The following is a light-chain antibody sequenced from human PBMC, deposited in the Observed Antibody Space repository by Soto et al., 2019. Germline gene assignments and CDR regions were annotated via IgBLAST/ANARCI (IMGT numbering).Light chain of an antibody. CDR3: QHYNDLPPFT. J-gene: IGKJ3*01. Sequence: EIVMTQSPATLSVYPGERATLSCRASQTVSVNLAWYQQKPGQAPRLLIYGASTRATGVPARFSGSGSGTDFTLTISSLQSEDFAVYYCQHYNDLPPFTFGPGTRVDIK. V-gene: IGKV3-15*01. CDR1: QTVSVN. CDR2: GAS.